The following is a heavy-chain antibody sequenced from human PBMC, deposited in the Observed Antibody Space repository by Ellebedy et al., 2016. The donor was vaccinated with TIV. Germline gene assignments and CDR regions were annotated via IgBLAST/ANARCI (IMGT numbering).Heavy chain of an antibody. CDR3: ARDLHFAFDY. V-gene: IGHV3-11*06. J-gene: IGHJ4*02. CDR1: GITFSDYY. Sequence: PGGSLRLSCVASGITFSDYYMSWIRQAPGKGLEWVSTISTSSSYTKSANSVKCRFTVSRDNARNSLYLQMNSLRAEDTAVYYCARDLHFAFDYWGRGTLVTGSS. CDR2: ISTSSSYT.